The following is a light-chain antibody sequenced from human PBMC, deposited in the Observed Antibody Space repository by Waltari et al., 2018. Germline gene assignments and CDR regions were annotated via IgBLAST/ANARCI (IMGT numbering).Light chain of an antibody. Sequence: DIVLTQTPLSLSVTPGQPDYISCKSSQSLMHSDGQTYLHWYVQRPGQPPQLLIYEVSNRFSGVPDNFSGSGSGTDFTLKISRVEAEDVGVYYCMQSIQFPWTFGQGTKVEIK. V-gene: IGKV2D-29*01. CDR2: EVS. J-gene: IGKJ1*01. CDR1: QSLMHSDGQTY. CDR3: MQSIQFPWT.